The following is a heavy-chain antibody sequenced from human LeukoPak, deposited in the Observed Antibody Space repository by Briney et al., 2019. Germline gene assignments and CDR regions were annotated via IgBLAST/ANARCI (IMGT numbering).Heavy chain of an antibody. V-gene: IGHV4-59*08. Sequence: SETLSLTCTVSGGSISSFHWSWIRQPPGRGLEWIGFNHNTGNTNYNPSLYSRVTMSVDTSKNQFSLRLSSVTAADTAVYFCAKHVHCSGGSCYRYGMDVWGQGTTVTVSS. CDR3: AKHVHCSGGSCYRYGMDV. D-gene: IGHD2-15*01. CDR2: NHNTGNT. CDR1: GGSISSFH. J-gene: IGHJ6*02.